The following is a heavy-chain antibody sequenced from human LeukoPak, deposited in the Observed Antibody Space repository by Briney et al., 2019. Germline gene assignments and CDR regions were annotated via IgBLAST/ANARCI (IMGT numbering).Heavy chain of an antibody. CDR2: ISGSGGST. CDR3: AKVRIQGKDFDS. D-gene: IGHD2-15*01. Sequence: PGGSLRLSSAASGFTFSSYAMSWVRQAPGKGLEWVSAISGSGGSTYYADSVKGRFTISRDNSKNTLYLQMNSLRAEDTAVYYCAKVRIQGKDFDSWGQGTLVTVSS. CDR1: GFTFSSYA. J-gene: IGHJ4*02. V-gene: IGHV3-23*01.